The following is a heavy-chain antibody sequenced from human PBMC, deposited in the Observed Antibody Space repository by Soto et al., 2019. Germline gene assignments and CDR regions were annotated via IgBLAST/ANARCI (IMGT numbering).Heavy chain of an antibody. D-gene: IGHD3-22*01. CDR1: GGSFSGYY. CDR3: ARVADSSGYYLDY. CDR2: INHSGST. Sequence: TSETLSLTCAVYGGSFSGYYWSWIRQPPGKGLEWIGEINHSGSTNYNPSLKSRVTISVDTSKNQFSLKLSSVTAADTAVYYCARVADSSGYYLDYWGQGTLVTVSS. J-gene: IGHJ4*02. V-gene: IGHV4-34*01.